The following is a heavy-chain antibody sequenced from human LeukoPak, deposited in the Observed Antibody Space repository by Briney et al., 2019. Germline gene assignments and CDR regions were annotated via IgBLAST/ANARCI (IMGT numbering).Heavy chain of an antibody. J-gene: IGHJ6*04. CDR2: ISSDGSRV. CDR3: ARGPTMRMDV. CDR1: GFTFSDYW. Sequence: GGSLRLSCAASGFTFSDYWMHWVRQAPGKGLVWVSRISSDGSRVTYADSVKGRLTISRDNAKNTLYLQMNSLRAEDTAVYYCARGPTMRMDVWGKGTTVTVSS. V-gene: IGHV3-74*01. D-gene: IGHD3-22*01.